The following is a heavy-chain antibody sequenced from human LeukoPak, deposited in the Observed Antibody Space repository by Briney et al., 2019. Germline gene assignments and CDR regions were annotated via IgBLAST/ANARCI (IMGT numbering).Heavy chain of an antibody. J-gene: IGHJ4*02. Sequence: GGSLKLSCAASGFTFSDYGMHWVRQAPGKGLEWVTFIRYDGSNKYYADSVKGRFTISRDNSKNTLYLQMNSLRAEDTAVYYCAKDLDYYGSGNLFDYWGQGTLVTVSS. CDR2: IRYDGSNK. CDR3: AKDLDYYGSGNLFDY. CDR1: GFTFSDYG. V-gene: IGHV3-30*02. D-gene: IGHD3-10*01.